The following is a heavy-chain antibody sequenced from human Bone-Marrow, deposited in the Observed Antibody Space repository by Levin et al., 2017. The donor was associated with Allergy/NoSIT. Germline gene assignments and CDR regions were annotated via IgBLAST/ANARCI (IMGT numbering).Heavy chain of an antibody. CDR2: ISSSSSYI. J-gene: IGHJ4*02. CDR3: ARDWEEVYTAIPTFDY. V-gene: IGHV3-21*01. Sequence: GESLKISCAASGFTFSSYSMNWVRQAPGKGLEWVSSISSSSSYIYYADSVKGRFTISRDNAKNSLYLQMNSLRAEDTAVYYCARDWEEVYTAIPTFDYWGQGTLVTVSS. CDR1: GFTFSSYS. D-gene: IGHD1-26*01.